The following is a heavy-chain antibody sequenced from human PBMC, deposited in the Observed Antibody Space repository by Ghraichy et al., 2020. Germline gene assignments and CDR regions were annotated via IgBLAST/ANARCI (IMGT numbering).Heavy chain of an antibody. V-gene: IGHV4-39*01. Sequence: SETLSLTCTVSGGSISSSSYYWGWIRQPPGKGLEWIGSIYYSGSTYYNPSLKSRVTISVDTSKNQFSLKLSSVTAADTAVYYCASPSAGAIGAFDIWGQGTMVTVSS. CDR1: GGSISSSSYY. J-gene: IGHJ3*02. CDR2: IYYSGST. D-gene: IGHD1-26*01. CDR3: ASPSAGAIGAFDI.